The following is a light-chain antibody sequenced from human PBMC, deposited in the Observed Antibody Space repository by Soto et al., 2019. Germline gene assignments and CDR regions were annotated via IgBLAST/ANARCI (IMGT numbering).Light chain of an antibody. CDR3: TSYTSSSTLDV. Sequence: QSALTQPASVSGSPGQSITISCTGTSSDVGGYNYVSWYQQHPGKAPKPMIYEVSNRPSGVSNRFSGSKSGHTASLTISGLQSEDEADYFCTSYTSSSTLDVFGTGTKLTVL. CDR1: SSDVGGYNY. J-gene: IGLJ1*01. V-gene: IGLV2-14*01. CDR2: EVS.